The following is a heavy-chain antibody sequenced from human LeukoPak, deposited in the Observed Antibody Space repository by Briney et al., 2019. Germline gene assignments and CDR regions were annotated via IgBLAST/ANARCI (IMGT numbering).Heavy chain of an antibody. CDR1: GGSISSGDYY. J-gene: IGHJ4*02. CDR3: ARGTMVRGALFDY. V-gene: IGHV4-30-4*01. Sequence: SETLSLTCTVSGGSISSGDYYWSWIRQPPGKGLEWIGYIYYSGSTHYNPSLKSRVTISVDTSKNQFSLKLSSVTAADTAVYYCARGTMVRGALFDYWGQGTLVTVSS. D-gene: IGHD3-10*01. CDR2: IYYSGST.